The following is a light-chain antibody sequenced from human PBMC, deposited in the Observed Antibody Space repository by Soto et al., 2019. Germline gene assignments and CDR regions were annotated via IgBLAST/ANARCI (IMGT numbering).Light chain of an antibody. J-gene: IGKJ5*01. CDR1: QSVSSN. CDR3: QQYGRSPP. V-gene: IGKV3-20*01. Sequence: EIVLTQSPATLSVSPGERAALCCRASQSVSSNLAWYQQKPGQAPRLLIYDASNRATGIPARFSGSGSGTDFTLTINSLEPEDSAVYYCQQYGRSPPFGQGTRLEIK. CDR2: DAS.